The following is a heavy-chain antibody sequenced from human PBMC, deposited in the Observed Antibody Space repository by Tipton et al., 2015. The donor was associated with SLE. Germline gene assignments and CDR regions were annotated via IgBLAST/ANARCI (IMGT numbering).Heavy chain of an antibody. CDR1: GFTFTSYW. J-gene: IGHJ4*02. V-gene: IGHV3-74*01. Sequence: SLRLSCVASGFTFTSYWMHWVRQAPGKGLVWVSGINSDGRSSNYADSVKGRFTISRNNAKNTLYLQMNSLRAEDTAVYYCATSRTFDHWGQGTLLTVSS. CDR3: ATSRTFDH. CDR2: INSDGRSS.